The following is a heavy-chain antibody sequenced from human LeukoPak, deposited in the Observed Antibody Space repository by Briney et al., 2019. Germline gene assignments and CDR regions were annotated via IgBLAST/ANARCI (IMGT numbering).Heavy chain of an antibody. CDR1: GFTFSRYW. CDR3: VKHETGPEY. V-gene: IGHV3-7*01. Sequence: PGGSLRLSCAASGFTFSRYWMSWVRQAPGKGLEWVANIKQDGGEKHHGASVKGRFTISRDNAKNSLYLQMNSLRVEDPAVYYCVKHETGPEYWGQGTLVAVSS. CDR2: IKQDGGEK. J-gene: IGHJ4*02. D-gene: IGHD1-14*01.